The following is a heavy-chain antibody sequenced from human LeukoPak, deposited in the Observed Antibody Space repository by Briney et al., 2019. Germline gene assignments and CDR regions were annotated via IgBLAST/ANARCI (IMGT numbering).Heavy chain of an antibody. Sequence: GGSLRLSCAATGFTFSNYAMSWVRQAPGKALDSVSASSGSGDSTYYAASVKARFTISRDSSMETLYLQMNTLSAEDTATYFCAKRLSFGVAIGDFDYWGQGTLVTVSS. J-gene: IGHJ4*02. CDR2: SSGSGDST. D-gene: IGHD3-3*01. CDR1: GFTFSNYA. CDR3: AKRLSFGVAIGDFDY. V-gene: IGHV3-23*01.